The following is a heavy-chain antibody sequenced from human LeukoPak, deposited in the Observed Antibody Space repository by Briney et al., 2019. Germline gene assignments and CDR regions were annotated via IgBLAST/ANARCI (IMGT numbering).Heavy chain of an antibody. V-gene: IGHV3-30*14. J-gene: IGHJ4*02. D-gene: IGHD6-19*01. CDR1: GFTFNSYA. CDR3: ARGEVAVAGRLYDY. Sequence: GGSLRLSCAASGFTFNSYAMHWVRQAPGKGLEWVAVISYDGSNKYYADSVKGRFTISRDNSKNTLYLQMNSLRAEDTAVYYCARGEVAVAGRLYDYWGQGTLVTVSS. CDR2: ISYDGSNK.